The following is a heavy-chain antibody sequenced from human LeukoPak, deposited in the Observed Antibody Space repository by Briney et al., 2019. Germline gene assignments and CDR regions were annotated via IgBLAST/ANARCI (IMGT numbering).Heavy chain of an antibody. V-gene: IGHV3-30-3*01. D-gene: IGHD1-26*01. J-gene: IGHJ4*02. CDR2: ISYDGSNK. CDR3: ARVDEYSGSYGVDY. CDR1: GFTFSSYA. Sequence: GRSLRLSCAASGFTFSSYAMHWVRQAPGKGLEWVAVISYDGSNKYYADSVKGRFTISRDNSKNTLYLQMNSLRAEDTAVYYCARVDEYSGSYGVDYWGQGTLVTVSS.